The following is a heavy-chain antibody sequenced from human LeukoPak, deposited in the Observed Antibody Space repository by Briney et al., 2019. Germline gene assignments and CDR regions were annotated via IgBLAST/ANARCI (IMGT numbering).Heavy chain of an antibody. V-gene: IGHV1-2*02. D-gene: IGHD6-19*01. CDR3: ARDVGSIAVPDFDY. J-gene: IGHJ4*02. Sequence: GASVKVSCKASGYTFTGYYMHWVRQAPGQGLEWMGWINPNSGGTNYAQKFQGRVTMTRDTSISTAYMELSRLRSDDTAVYYCARDVGSIAVPDFDYWGQGTLVTVSS. CDR2: INPNSGGT. CDR1: GYTFTGYY.